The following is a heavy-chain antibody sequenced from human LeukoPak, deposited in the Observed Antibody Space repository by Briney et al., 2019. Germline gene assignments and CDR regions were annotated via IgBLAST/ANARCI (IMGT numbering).Heavy chain of an antibody. CDR1: GGSISSGDYY. CDR2: IYYSGST. D-gene: IGHD6-13*01. Sequence: SHTLSLTCTVSGGSISSGDYYWSWIRQPPGKGLEWIGYIYYSGSTYYNPSLKSRVTISVDTSKNQFSLKLSSVTAADTAVYYCARVAAAQRGFDYWGQGTLVTVSS. CDR3: ARVAAAQRGFDY. J-gene: IGHJ4*02. V-gene: IGHV4-30-4*01.